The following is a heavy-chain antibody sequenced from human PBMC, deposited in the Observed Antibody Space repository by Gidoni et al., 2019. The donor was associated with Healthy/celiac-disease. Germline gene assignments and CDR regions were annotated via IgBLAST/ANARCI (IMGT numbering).Heavy chain of an antibody. CDR3: AREERYSYGFNFDY. Sequence: QVQLVESGGGVVQPGRSLRLSCAASGFTFSSYGMHWVRQAPGKGLEWVAVIWYDGSNKYYADSVKGRFTISRDNSKNTLYLQMNSLRAEDTAVYYCAREERYSYGFNFDYWGQGTLVTVSS. D-gene: IGHD5-18*01. V-gene: IGHV3-33*01. CDR1: GFTFSSYG. J-gene: IGHJ4*02. CDR2: IWYDGSNK.